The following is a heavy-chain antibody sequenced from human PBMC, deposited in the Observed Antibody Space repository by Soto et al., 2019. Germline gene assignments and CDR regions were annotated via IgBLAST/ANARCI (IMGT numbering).Heavy chain of an antibody. J-gene: IGHJ5*02. V-gene: IGHV1-69*01. CDR1: GGTSSRFA. Sequence: QVQLVQSGAEVKKPGSSVKVSCKASGGTSSRFAITWVRQAPGQGLEWMGGIIPIFGTANYAQKFQGRVTITADESTSTAYMELSSLRFEDTAVYYCARAIVGPTTTGWLDPWGQGTLVTVSS. CDR3: ARAIVGPTTTGWLDP. CDR2: IIPIFGTA. D-gene: IGHD1-26*01.